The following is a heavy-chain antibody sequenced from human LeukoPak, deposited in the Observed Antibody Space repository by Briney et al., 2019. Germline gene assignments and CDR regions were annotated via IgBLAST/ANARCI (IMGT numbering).Heavy chain of an antibody. CDR3: ARGPRILAAGSYFFDY. J-gene: IGHJ4*02. CDR1: GFSFKDYY. Sequence: GGSLRLSCEASGFSFKDYYYSWIRQAPGKGVEWVSFINVNGGAMYYADFVKGRFTISRQNAQNSVYLEMNSLRDEDTAVYYCARGPRILAAGSYFFDYWGQGSLVTVSS. D-gene: IGHD6-13*01. V-gene: IGHV3-11*01. CDR2: INVNGGAM.